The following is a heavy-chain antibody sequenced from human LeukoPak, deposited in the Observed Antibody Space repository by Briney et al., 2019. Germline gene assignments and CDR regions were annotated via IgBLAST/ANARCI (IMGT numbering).Heavy chain of an antibody. Sequence: GGSLRLSCRGSGFTFGDYSMTWVRQAPGKGLEWVGFIRSKTYGGTTEYAASVKGRFTISRDDSKSIAYLQMNSLKTEDTAVYYCARRDSSTWGGWFDPWGQGTLVTVSS. V-gene: IGHV3-49*04. D-gene: IGHD6-13*01. CDR3: ARRDSSTWGGWFDP. J-gene: IGHJ5*02. CDR1: GFTFGDYS. CDR2: IRSKTYGGTT.